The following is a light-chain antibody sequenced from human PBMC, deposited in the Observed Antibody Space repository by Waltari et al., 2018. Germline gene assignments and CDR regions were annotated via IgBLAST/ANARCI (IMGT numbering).Light chain of an antibody. CDR2: DAY. J-gene: IGKJ2*01. CDR3: QQHDNLPYT. CDR1: QEISNY. Sequence: DIQITQSSSSLAASVGDRFTITCQASQEISNYLNWYQQKPGKAPKLLIYDAYNLETGVPSRFSGSGSGTDFTFTISSLQPEDIATYYCQQHDNLPYTFGQGTKLEIK. V-gene: IGKV1-33*01.